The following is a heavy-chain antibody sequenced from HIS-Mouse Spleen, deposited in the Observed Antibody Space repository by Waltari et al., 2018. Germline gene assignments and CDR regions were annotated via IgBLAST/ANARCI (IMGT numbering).Heavy chain of an antibody. CDR3: AREIPYSSSWYDWYFDL. CDR2: FYYSGST. CDR1: GGPIRRSRYY. D-gene: IGHD6-13*01. V-gene: IGHV4-39*07. Sequence: QLQLQESGPGLVKPSETLSLTCPVPGGPIRRSRYYWGWIRQPPGKGLEWIGSFYYSGSTYYNPSLKSRVTISVDTSKNQFSLKLSSVTAADTAVYYCAREIPYSSSWYDWYFDLWGRGTLVTVSS. J-gene: IGHJ2*01.